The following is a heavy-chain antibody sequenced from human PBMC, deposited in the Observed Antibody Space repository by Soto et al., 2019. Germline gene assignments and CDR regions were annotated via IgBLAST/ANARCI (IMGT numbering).Heavy chain of an antibody. Sequence: QLQLQESGPGLVKPSETLSLTCTVSGGSISSSSYYWGWIRQPPGKGLEWIGSIYYSGSTYYNPSLKSRVTISVDTSKTQFSRELSSVPAADTAVYYCARGITGTTWFDYYYTDVWGKGTTVTASS. V-gene: IGHV4-39*01. J-gene: IGHJ6*03. CDR1: GGSISSSSYY. CDR2: IYYSGST. CDR3: ARGITGTTWFDYYYTDV. D-gene: IGHD1-7*01.